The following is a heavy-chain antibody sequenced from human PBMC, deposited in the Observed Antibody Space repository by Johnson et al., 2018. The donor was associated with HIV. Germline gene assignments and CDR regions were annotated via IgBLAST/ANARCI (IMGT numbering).Heavy chain of an antibody. CDR3: AGLAVRGSAGAFDI. V-gene: IGHV3-66*01. D-gene: IGHD3-10*01. CDR1: GFTVSSSY. J-gene: IGHJ3*02. Sequence: VQLVESGGGLVQPGGSLRLSCAASGFTVSSSYMGWVRQAPGKGLAWLALIYSAGTTYYADSVKDRFTISRDNSKNTLYLQLNSLRAEDTALYYCAGLAVRGSAGAFDIWGQGTLVTVSS. CDR2: IYSAGTT.